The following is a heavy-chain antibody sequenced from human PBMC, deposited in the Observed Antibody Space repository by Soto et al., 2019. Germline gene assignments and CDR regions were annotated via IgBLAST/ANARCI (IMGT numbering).Heavy chain of an antibody. CDR3: ARVSTIFGVVISPPAFDY. CDR1: GGSISSGVYY. J-gene: IGHJ4*02. CDR2: VYYSGST. V-gene: IGHV4-31*03. Sequence: QVQLQESGPGLVKPSQTLSLTCTVSGGSISSGVYYWSWIRQHPGKGLEWIGYVYYSGSTYYNPSLKSRVTISVDTAKNQFSLKLSSVTAADTAVYYCARVSTIFGVVISPPAFDYWGQGTLVTVSS. D-gene: IGHD3-3*01.